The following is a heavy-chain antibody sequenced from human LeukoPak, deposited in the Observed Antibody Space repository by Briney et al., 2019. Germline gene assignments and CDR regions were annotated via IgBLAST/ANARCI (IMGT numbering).Heavy chain of an antibody. CDR3: ASGRDGYQMISSFDY. CDR1: GYTFTGYY. J-gene: IGHJ4*02. CDR2: INPNSGGT. D-gene: IGHD2-2*01. V-gene: IGHV1-2*02. Sequence: EASVKASCKASGYTFTGYYLHWVRQAPGQGLEWLGWINPNSGGTNYAQKFQGRVTMTRDTSISTAYMELSWLRSDDTAVYYCASGRDGYQMISSFDYWGQGTLVTVSS.